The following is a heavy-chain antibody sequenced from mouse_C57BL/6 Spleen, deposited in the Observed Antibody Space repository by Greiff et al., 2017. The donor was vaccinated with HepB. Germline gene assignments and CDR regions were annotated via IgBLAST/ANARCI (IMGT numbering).Heavy chain of an antibody. CDR1: GFTFSSYT. CDR2: ISGGGGNT. CDR3: ARHTYYSNYGLYYFDY. J-gene: IGHJ2*01. V-gene: IGHV5-9*01. Sequence: EVKLVESGGGLVKPGGSLKLSCAASGFTFSSYTMSWVRQTPEKRLEWVATISGGGGNTYYPDSVKGRFTISRDNAKNTLYLQMSSLRSEDTALYYCARHTYYSNYGLYYFDYWGQGTTLTVSS. D-gene: IGHD2-5*01.